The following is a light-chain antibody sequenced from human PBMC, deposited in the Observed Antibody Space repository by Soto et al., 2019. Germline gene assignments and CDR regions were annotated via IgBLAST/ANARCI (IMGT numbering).Light chain of an antibody. CDR3: SSYTSTTTGV. CDR1: SSDVGAYDY. V-gene: IGLV2-14*03. CDR2: DVS. J-gene: IGLJ2*01. Sequence: QSALTQPASVSGSPGQSITISCTGTSSDVGAYDYVSWYQQHPGKAPKLMIYDVSSRPSGVSNRFSGSKSANTASLTISGLQADDEADYYCSSYTSTTTGVFGGGTKVTVL.